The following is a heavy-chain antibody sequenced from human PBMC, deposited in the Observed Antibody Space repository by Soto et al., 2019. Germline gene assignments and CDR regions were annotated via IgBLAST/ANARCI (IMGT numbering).Heavy chain of an antibody. V-gene: IGHV3-20*04. Sequence: EVQLVESGGGVVRPGGSLRLACTASGFTFDDYGMSWVRQAPGKGLEWVFAINWNGNSIGYADSVKGRFTISRDNAKNSLYLQMNSLRVVDTALYYCARNRRQRLAKDVFDLWGQGTMVTVSS. D-gene: IGHD6-25*01. CDR3: ARNRRQRLAKDVFDL. CDR1: GFTFDDYG. J-gene: IGHJ3*01. CDR2: INWNGNSI.